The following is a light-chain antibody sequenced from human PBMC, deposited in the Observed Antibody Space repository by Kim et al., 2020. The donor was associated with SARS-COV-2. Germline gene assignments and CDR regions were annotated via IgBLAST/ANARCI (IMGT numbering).Light chain of an antibody. CDR1: SSDVGAYNY. Sequence: QSITISCTGTSSDVGAYNYVSWYPQHPGKAPKLMIYDVSKRPSGVSNRFSGSKSGNTASLTVSGLQAEDEADYYCSSYTSSSTVVFGGGTQLTVL. CDR2: DVS. CDR3: SSYTSSSTVV. V-gene: IGLV2-14*04. J-gene: IGLJ2*01.